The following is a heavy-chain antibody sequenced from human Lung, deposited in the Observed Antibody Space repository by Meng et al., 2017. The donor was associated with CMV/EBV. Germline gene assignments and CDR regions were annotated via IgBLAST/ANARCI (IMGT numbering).Heavy chain of an antibody. D-gene: IGHD4-11*01. Sequence: GTFSTRTFSWVRQAPGQGLEWMVGILPMLGSAIYSQKFQGRVTITTDASTNTVYMEMTNLSSEDTAVYYCARSVERAGDYSNYGFDPWGHGTLVTVSS. CDR1: GTFSTRT. J-gene: IGHJ5*02. V-gene: IGHV1-69*16. CDR2: ILPMLGSA. CDR3: ARSVERAGDYSNYGFDP.